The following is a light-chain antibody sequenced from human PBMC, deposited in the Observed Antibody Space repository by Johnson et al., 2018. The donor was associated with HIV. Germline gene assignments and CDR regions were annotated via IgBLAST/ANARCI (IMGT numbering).Light chain of an antibody. CDR2: DNN. CDR3: GTWDSSLSGGV. CDR1: DSNIGNNY. J-gene: IGLJ1*01. Sequence: QSVLTQPPSVSAAPGQKVTISCFGSDSNIGNNYVSWYQQLPGTAPKLLIYDNNKRPSGIPDRFSGSKSGTSATLGITGLQTGDEADYYCGTWDSSLSGGVVGTGTKVTVL. V-gene: IGLV1-51*01.